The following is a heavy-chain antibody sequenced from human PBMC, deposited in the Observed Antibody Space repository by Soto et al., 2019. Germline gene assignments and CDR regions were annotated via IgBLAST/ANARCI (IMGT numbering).Heavy chain of an antibody. CDR2: ISGSGDTT. J-gene: IGHJ6*03. D-gene: IGHD2-2*01. CDR1: GFTFSTYH. CDR3: AKSSSWAHYYYMDV. Sequence: GGSLRLSCAASGFTFSTYHMNWLRQAPGKGLEWVSVISGSGDTTNYADSVKDRFTISRDNSKNSLYLQMNSLRVEDTAIYYCAKSSSWAHYYYMDVWGKGTTVTVSS. V-gene: IGHV3-23*01.